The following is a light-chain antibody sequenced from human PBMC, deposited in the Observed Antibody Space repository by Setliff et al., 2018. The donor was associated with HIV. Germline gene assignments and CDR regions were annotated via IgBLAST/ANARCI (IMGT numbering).Light chain of an antibody. V-gene: IGLV2-14*01. CDR3: SSYTGRSTFV. Sequence: QSALTQPASVSGSPGQSITISCTGISSDVGNYNYVSWYQEHPGKAPKLMIYDVSKRPSGVSNRFSGSKSGNTASLTISGLQAKDEADYHCSSYTGRSTFVFGTGTKVTV. CDR1: SSDVGNYNY. J-gene: IGLJ1*01. CDR2: DVS.